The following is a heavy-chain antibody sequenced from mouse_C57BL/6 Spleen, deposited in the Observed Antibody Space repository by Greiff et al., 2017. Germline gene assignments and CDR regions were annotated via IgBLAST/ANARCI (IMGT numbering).Heavy chain of an antibody. CDR1: GYSITSGYY. CDR3: AREGDGYYSWFAY. J-gene: IGHJ3*01. V-gene: IGHV3-6*01. D-gene: IGHD2-3*01. CDR2: ISYDGSN. Sequence: VQLKESGPGLVKPSQSLSLTCSVTGYSITSGYYWNWIRQFPGKKLEWMGYISYDGSNNYNPSLKNRISITRDTSKNQFFLKLNSVTTEDTATYYCAREGDGYYSWFAYWGQGTLVTVSA.